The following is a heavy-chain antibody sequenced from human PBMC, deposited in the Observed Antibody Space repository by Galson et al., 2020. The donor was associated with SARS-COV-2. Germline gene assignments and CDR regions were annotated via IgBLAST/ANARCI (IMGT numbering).Heavy chain of an antibody. J-gene: IGHJ6*02. CDR3: ARGGSPVVRGVNYGMDV. CDR2: INHSEST. Sequence: SQTLSLTCAVYGGSFSGYYWSWIRQPPGKGLEWIGEINHSESTNYNPSLKSRVTISVDTSKNQFSLKLSSVTAADTAVYYCARGGSPVVRGVNYGMDVWGQGTTVTVSS. CDR1: GGSFSGYY. V-gene: IGHV4-34*01. D-gene: IGHD3-10*01.